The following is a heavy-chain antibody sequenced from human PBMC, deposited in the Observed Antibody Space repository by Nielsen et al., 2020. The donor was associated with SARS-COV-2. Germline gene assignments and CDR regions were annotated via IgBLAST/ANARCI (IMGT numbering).Heavy chain of an antibody. CDR2: IKSKTDGGTT. CDR1: GFTFSNAW. D-gene: IGHD4-17*01. V-gene: IGHV3-15*01. Sequence: LSLTCAASGFTFSNAWMSWVRQAPGKGLEWVGRIKSKTDGGTTDYAAPVKGRFTISRDDSKNSLYLQMNSLKTEDTAVYYCARRPLRWLGGYFDYWGQGTLVTVSS. J-gene: IGHJ4*02. CDR3: ARRPLRWLGGYFDY.